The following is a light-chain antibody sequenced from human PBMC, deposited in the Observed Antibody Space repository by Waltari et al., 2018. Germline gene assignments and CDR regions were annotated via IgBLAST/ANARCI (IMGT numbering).Light chain of an antibody. CDR2: AAF. Sequence: ETVMIQSPVTLSVSPGDTVTLSGRASQSVSNNVAWYQQTPGQAPRLLIYAAFSRGNAIPARFGGSGSGTDFTLTIRPLQSEDFGVYYCQQYHEWPYTFGQGTKLE. J-gene: IGKJ2*01. CDR3: QQYHEWPYT. V-gene: IGKV3-15*01. CDR1: QSVSNN.